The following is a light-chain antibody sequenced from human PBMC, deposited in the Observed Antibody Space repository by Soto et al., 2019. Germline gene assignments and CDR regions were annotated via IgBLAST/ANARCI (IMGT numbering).Light chain of an antibody. CDR2: EVS. Sequence: QSALTQPPSASGSPGQSVTISCTGASSDVGGYNYVSWYQQHPGKAPKLMIYEVSERPSGVPDRFSGSKSGNTASLTVSGLQAEEEADYYCSSYAGSNNVIFGGGTKLTVL. CDR1: SSDVGGYNY. CDR3: SSYAGSNNVI. J-gene: IGLJ2*01. V-gene: IGLV2-8*01.